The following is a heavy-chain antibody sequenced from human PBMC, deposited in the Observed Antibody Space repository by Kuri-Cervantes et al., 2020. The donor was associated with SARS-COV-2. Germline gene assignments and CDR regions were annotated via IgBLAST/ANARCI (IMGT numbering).Heavy chain of an antibody. CDR2: INHSGST. CDR3: ASHHNSGYAPLDY. V-gene: IGHV4-34*01. J-gene: IGHJ4*02. D-gene: IGHD5-12*01. Sequence: SETLSLTCAVYGGSFSGYYWSWIRQPPGKGLEWIGEINHSGSTNYNPSLKSRVTISVDTSKNQFSLKLSSVTAADTAVYYCASHHNSGYAPLDYWGQGTLVTVSS. CDR1: GGSFSGYY.